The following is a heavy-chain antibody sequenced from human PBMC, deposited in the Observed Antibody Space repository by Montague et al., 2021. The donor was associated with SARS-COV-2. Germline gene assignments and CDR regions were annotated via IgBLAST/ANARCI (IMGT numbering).Heavy chain of an antibody. Sequence: SLRLSCAASGFAFSSYDMHWVRQATGKGLEWVSAIGTAGDTYYPGSVKGRFTISSENAKNSLYLQMNSLRAGDTAVYYCARGVTMVQGVISRYYYYYGMDVWGQETTVTVSS. D-gene: IGHD3-10*01. V-gene: IGHV3-13*04. CDR1: GFAFSSYD. CDR3: ARGVTMVQGVISRYYYYYGMDV. J-gene: IGHJ6*02. CDR2: IGTAGDT.